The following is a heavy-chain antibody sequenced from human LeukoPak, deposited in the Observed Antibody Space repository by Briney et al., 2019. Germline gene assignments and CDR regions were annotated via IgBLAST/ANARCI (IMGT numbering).Heavy chain of an antibody. V-gene: IGHV3-30*18. CDR3: AKLQRYGSGSYLLRDYYYGMDV. D-gene: IGHD3-10*01. CDR2: ISYDGSNK. Sequence: GGSLRLSCAASGFTFSSYGMHWVRQAPGKGLEWVAVISYDGSNKYYADSVKGRFTISRDNSKNTLYLQMNSLRAEDTAVYYCAKLQRYGSGSYLLRDYYYGMDVWGQGTTVTVSS. CDR1: GFTFSSYG. J-gene: IGHJ6*02.